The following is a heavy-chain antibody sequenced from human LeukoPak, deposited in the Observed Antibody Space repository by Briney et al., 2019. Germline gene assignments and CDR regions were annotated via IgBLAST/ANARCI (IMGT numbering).Heavy chain of an antibody. Sequence: PSETLSLTCAVSGYSISSSYYWGWSRRPPGKGREGIGSIYHSGSTYYNPSLKRRVTISVDTSKHQFSLRLRSETAADTAVYYCARGVAVAANWFDPWGQGTLVTVSS. J-gene: IGHJ5*02. CDR1: GYSISSSYY. D-gene: IGHD6-19*01. CDR2: IYHSGST. CDR3: ARGVAVAANWFDP. V-gene: IGHV4-38-2*01.